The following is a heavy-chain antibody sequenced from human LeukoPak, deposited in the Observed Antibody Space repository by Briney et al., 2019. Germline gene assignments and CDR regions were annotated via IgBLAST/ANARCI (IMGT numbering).Heavy chain of an antibody. J-gene: IGHJ3*02. CDR3: ARRAGNSGYFSDAFDI. V-gene: IGHV5-51*01. Sequence: GESLKISCKGSGYSFTNYWIGWVRQMPGKGLEWMGIIYPGDSNTRYSPSFQGQVTISADKSINTAYLQWSSLKASDTAMYSCARRAGNSGYFSDAFDIWAQGTMVTVSS. CDR2: IYPGDSNT. D-gene: IGHD3-22*01. CDR1: GYSFTNYW.